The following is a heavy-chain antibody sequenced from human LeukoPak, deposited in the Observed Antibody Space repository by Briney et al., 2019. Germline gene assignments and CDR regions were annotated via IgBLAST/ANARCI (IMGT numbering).Heavy chain of an antibody. V-gene: IGHV3-23*01. CDR2: ISGSGGST. D-gene: IGHD3-22*01. Sequence: GGSLRLSCAASGFTFSNHEMNWVRQAPGKGLEWVSVISGSGGSTYYADSVKGRFTISRDNSKNTLYLQMNSLRAEDTAVYYCAWWAILSSGYDWGQGTLVTVSS. CDR1: GFTFSNHE. J-gene: IGHJ4*02. CDR3: AWWAILSSGYD.